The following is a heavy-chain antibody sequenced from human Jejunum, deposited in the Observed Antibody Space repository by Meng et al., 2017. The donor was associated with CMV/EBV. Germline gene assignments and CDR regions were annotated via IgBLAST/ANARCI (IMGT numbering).Heavy chain of an antibody. Sequence: FTGYYMHWVRQAPGQGLEWMGWINPNSGGTNYAQKFQGRVIMTRDTSISTAYMELSRLRSDDTAVYYCARAIRYCSSTSCSHVDYWGQGTRVTVSS. CDR2: INPNSGGT. V-gene: IGHV1-2*02. D-gene: IGHD2-2*01. J-gene: IGHJ4*02. CDR1: FTGYY. CDR3: ARAIRYCSSTSCSHVDY.